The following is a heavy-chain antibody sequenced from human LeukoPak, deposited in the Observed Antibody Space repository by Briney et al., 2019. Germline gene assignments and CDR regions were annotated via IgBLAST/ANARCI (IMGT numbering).Heavy chain of an antibody. Sequence: GGSLRLSCAASGFTFSSYSMNWVRQAPGKGLEWVSSISSSSSYIYYADSVKGRFTISRDNAKNSLYLQMNSLRAEDTAVYYCARADSQYSSSWVKYYFDYWGQGTLVTVSS. V-gene: IGHV3-21*01. J-gene: IGHJ4*02. CDR1: GFTFSSYS. CDR3: ARADSQYSSSWVKYYFDY. D-gene: IGHD6-13*01. CDR2: ISSSSSYI.